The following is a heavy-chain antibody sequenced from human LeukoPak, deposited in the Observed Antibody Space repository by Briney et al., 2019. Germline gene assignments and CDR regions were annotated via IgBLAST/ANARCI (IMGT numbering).Heavy chain of an antibody. J-gene: IGHJ4*02. D-gene: IGHD3-16*01. CDR2: INKDGSNT. CDR1: GFTFSSHW. V-gene: IGHV3-74*01. Sequence: GGSLRLSCAASGFTFSSHWMHWVRQVPGKGLVWVSRINKDGSNTFYADSVKGRFTISRDNARNSVNLQLNSLRVEDTALYYCARGRGWVDHWGQGTLVTVSS. CDR3: ARGRGWVDH.